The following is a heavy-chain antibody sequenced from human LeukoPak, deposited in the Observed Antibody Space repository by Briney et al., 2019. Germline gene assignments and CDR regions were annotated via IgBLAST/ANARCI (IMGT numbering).Heavy chain of an antibody. CDR1: CGSISSSSYY. J-gene: IGHJ6*03. D-gene: IGHD3-10*01. CDR2: IYYSGST. CDR3: ARGPYYYGSGGQNYYYMDV. V-gene: IGHV4-39*07. Sequence: PSETLSLTCTVSCGSISSSSYYWGWIRQPPGKGLEWIGSIYYSGSTYYNPSLKSRVTISVDTSKNQFSLKLSSVTAADTAVYYCARGPYYYGSGGQNYYYMDVWGKGTTVTISS.